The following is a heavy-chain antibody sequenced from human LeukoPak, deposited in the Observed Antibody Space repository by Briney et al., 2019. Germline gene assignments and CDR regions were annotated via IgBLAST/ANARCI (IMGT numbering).Heavy chain of an antibody. V-gene: IGHV4-4*07. CDR2: IYTSGST. Sequence: SETLSLTCTVSGGSISSYYWSWIRQPAGKGLEWIGRIYTSGSTNYNPSLKSRVTMSVDTSKNQFSLKLSSVTAADTAVYYCARDRYSGVADNNWFDPWGQGTLVTVSS. D-gene: IGHD3-16*02. CDR3: ARDRYSGVADNNWFDP. CDR1: GGSISSYY. J-gene: IGHJ5*02.